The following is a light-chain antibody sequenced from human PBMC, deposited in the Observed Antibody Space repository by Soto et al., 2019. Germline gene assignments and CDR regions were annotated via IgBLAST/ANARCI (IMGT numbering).Light chain of an antibody. CDR3: SSYASNGDVL. CDR2: DVS. J-gene: IGLJ2*01. V-gene: IGLV2-14*03. Sequence: QSALTQPASVSGAPGQWITISCTGTSSDVGTYEYVSWYQHHPGKAPKLMIYDVSNRPSGVSDRFSGSKSGNTASLTISGLQAEDEADYSCSSYASNGDVLFGGGTKLTVL. CDR1: SSDVGTYEY.